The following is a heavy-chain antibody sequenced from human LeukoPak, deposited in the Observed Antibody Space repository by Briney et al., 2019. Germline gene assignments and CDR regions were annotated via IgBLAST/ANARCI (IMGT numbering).Heavy chain of an antibody. D-gene: IGHD5-24*01. Sequence: PGGSLRLSCAASGFTFNTYAMSWVRQAPGKGLEWVSGIRGSGGSTYYTDSVKGRFTISRDNSKNTLYLQMNSLRAGDTAVYYCAKDTADAYILNYFDYWGQGTLVTVSS. CDR3: AKDTADAYILNYFDY. V-gene: IGHV3-23*01. CDR1: GFTFNTYA. CDR2: IRGSGGST. J-gene: IGHJ4*02.